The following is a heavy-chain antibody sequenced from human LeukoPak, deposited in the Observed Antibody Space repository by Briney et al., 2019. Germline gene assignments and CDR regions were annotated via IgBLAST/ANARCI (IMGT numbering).Heavy chain of an antibody. CDR3: ARGGAYYYYVDV. V-gene: IGHV3-23*01. J-gene: IGHJ6*03. CDR1: GFTFSSYA. D-gene: IGHD4/OR15-4a*01. CDR2: ISGSGGST. Sequence: PGGSLRLSCAASGFTFSSYAMSWVRQAPGKGLEWVTAISGSGGSTYYADSVKGRFTISRDNAKNSLYLQMNSLRAEDTAVYYCARGGAYYYYVDVWGKGTTVTVSS.